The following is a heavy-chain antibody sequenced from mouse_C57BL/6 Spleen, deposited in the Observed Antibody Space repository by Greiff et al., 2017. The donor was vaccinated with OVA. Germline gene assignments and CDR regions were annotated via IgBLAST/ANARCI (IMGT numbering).Heavy chain of an antibody. J-gene: IGHJ2*01. Sequence: VKLVESGAELVRPGASVKLSCKASGYTFTDYYINWVKQRPGQGLEWIARIYPGSGNTYYNEKFKGKATLTAEKSSSTAYMQLSSLTSEDSAVYFCARATVVATDYWGQGTTLTVSS. D-gene: IGHD1-1*01. CDR2: IYPGSGNT. CDR1: GYTFTDYY. V-gene: IGHV1-76*01. CDR3: ARATVVATDY.